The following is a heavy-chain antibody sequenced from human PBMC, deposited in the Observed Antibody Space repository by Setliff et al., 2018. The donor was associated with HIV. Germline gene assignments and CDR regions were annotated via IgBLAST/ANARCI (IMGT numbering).Heavy chain of an antibody. D-gene: IGHD5-18*01. V-gene: IGHV3-48*01. J-gene: IGHJ4*02. Sequence: GSLRLSCAASGFTFSYAWMNWVRQAPGKGLEWISYISSSGVMYYADSVRGRFTISRDNGKNSLYLQMNSLRAEDTAVYYCAVTSMASSFDYWGQGALVTVSS. CDR1: GFTFSYAW. CDR2: ISSSGVM. CDR3: AVTSMASSFDY.